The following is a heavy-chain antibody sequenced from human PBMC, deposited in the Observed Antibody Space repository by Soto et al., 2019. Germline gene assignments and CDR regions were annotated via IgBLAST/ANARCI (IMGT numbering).Heavy chain of an antibody. CDR3: ARDACTGGRCEDLDC. Sequence: ASVKIACRASGYTFTGFYIHWVRQAPEQWPEWMGWINPNIGETNFAQKFQGRVTMTRVTSISTAYMELSRLRSDDTAVYSSARDACTGGRCEDLDCWGKGSTVTVSS. D-gene: IGHD2-15*01. CDR1: GYTFTGFY. V-gene: IGHV1-2*02. J-gene: IGHJ6*04. CDR2: INPNIGET.